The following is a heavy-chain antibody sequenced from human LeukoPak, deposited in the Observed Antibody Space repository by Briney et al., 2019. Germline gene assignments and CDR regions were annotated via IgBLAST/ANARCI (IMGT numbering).Heavy chain of an antibody. Sequence: PGGSLRPSCAASGFTVNSTDMSWVRQAPGKGRGWVAVIYSGGSTYYADSVKGRFTISRDNSKNTLFLQMSSLRAEDTAVYYCARYRGYGMDVWGQGTTVTVSS. CDR1: GFTVNSTD. D-gene: IGHD1-26*01. CDR2: IYSGGST. CDR3: ARYRGYGMDV. V-gene: IGHV3-66*01. J-gene: IGHJ6*02.